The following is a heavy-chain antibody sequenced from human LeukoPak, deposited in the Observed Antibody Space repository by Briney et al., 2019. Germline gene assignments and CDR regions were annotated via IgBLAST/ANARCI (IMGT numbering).Heavy chain of an antibody. CDR1: GGSISSYY. CDR3: ARVRWLFFDNYYYYMDV. Sequence: SETLSLTCTVSGGSISSYYWSWIRQPPGKGLEWIGYIYYSGSTNYNPSLESRVTILVDTSKNQFSLKLSSVTAADTAVYYCARVRWLFFDNYYYYMDVWGKGTTVTVSS. D-gene: IGHD3-22*01. CDR2: IYYSGST. J-gene: IGHJ6*03. V-gene: IGHV4-59*01.